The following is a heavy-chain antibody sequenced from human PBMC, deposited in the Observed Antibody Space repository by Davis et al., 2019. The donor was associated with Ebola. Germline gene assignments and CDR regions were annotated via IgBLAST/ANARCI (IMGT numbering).Heavy chain of an antibody. V-gene: IGHV1-18*04. CDR2: INPHNGNT. D-gene: IGHD5-24*01. CDR1: GYTFTNYG. CDR3: ARAQFPMTSDH. Sequence: ASVKVSCKASGYTFTNYGITWVRQAPGQGLEWMGWINPHNGNTNYAQNVQGRIIMTSDTATTTAYLEVGSLTSGDTAVYYCARAQFPMTSDHWGQGTLVTVSS. J-gene: IGHJ4*02.